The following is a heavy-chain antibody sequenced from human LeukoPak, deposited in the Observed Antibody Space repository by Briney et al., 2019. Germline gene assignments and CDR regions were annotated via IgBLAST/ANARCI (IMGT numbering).Heavy chain of an antibody. CDR3: ARVQTHYGGNSYYYYGMDV. CDR2: IIPIFGIA. J-gene: IGHJ6*02. V-gene: IGHV1-69*04. CDR1: GGTFSSYA. Sequence: GASVKVSCKASGGTFSSYAISWVRQAPGPGLEWMGRIIPIFGIANYAQKFQGRVTITADKSTSTAYMELSSLRSEDTAVYYCARVQTHYGGNSYYYYGMDVWGQGTTVTVSS. D-gene: IGHD4-23*01.